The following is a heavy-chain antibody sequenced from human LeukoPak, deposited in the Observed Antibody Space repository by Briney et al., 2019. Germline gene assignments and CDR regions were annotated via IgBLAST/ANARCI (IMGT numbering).Heavy chain of an antibody. D-gene: IGHD2-15*01. J-gene: IGHJ6*02. CDR1: GYTXTELS. V-gene: IGHV1-24*01. CDR2: FDPEDGET. CDR3: ATGCSGGSRYSYFYGMDV. Sequence: ASVKVSCKVSGYTXTELSMHWVRQAPGKGLEWMGGFDPEDGETIYAQKFQGRVTMTEDTSTDTAYMELSSLRSEDTAVYYCATGCSGGSRYSYFYGMDVWGQGTTVTVSS.